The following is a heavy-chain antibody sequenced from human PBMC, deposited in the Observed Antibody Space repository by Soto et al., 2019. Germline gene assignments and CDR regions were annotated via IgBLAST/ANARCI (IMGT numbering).Heavy chain of an antibody. J-gene: IGHJ4*02. V-gene: IGHV1-18*01. CDR3: ARDQVGATGDY. CDR1: GYTFTSYG. CDR2: ISAYNGNR. Sequence: QIPLVQSGAEVKKPGASVKVSCKASGYTFTSYGISWVRQAPGQGLEWMGWISAYNGNRNYAQKVQGRVTMTTDTATNTAYMELRSLRSDDTAVYYCARDQVGATGDYWGQGTLVTVSS. D-gene: IGHD1-26*01.